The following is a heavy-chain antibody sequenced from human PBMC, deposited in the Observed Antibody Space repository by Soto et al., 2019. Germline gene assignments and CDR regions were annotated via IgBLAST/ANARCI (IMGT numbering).Heavy chain of an antibody. CDR3: VTPVPYYYDSSGYPNDAFDI. CDR1: GGTFSSYA. J-gene: IGHJ3*02. Sequence: SVEVSCKASGGTFSSYAISWVRQAPGQGLEWMGGIIPIFGTANYAQKFQGRVTITADESTSTAYMELSSLRSEDTAVYYCVTPVPYYYDSSGYPNDAFDIWGQGTMLTVSS. CDR2: IIPIFGTA. D-gene: IGHD3-22*01. V-gene: IGHV1-69*13.